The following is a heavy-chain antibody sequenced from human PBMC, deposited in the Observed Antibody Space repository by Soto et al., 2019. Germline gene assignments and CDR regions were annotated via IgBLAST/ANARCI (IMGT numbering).Heavy chain of an antibody. D-gene: IGHD5-18*01. V-gene: IGHV4-31*03. CDR2: IYYSGST. CDR3: AREQKGYSYGYGYFDY. J-gene: IGHJ4*02. Sequence: SETLSLTSPISGSSLSSGICYLRWVHQHPGKGPEWIGYIYYSGSTYYNPSLKSRVTISVDTSKNQFSLKLGSVTAADTAVYYCAREQKGYSYGYGYFDYWGQGTLVTVSS. CDR1: GSSLSSGICY.